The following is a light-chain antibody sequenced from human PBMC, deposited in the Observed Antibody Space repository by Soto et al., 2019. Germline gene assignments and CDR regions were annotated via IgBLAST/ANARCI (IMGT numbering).Light chain of an antibody. CDR1: SIDVGGYNY. V-gene: IGLV2-14*01. CDR2: GVT. Sequence: QSVLTQPASVSGSPGQSITISCTGTSIDVGGYNYVSWYQHHPGKAPKLMIYGVTNRPSGVSIRFSGSKSGNTASLTISGFQPEDEADYYCTSYIHRRTLVVFGGGTKLTVL. CDR3: TSYIHRRTLVV. J-gene: IGLJ2*01.